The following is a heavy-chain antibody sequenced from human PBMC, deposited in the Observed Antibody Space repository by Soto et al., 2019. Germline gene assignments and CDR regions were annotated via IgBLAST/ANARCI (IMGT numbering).Heavy chain of an antibody. Sequence: EVQLVESGGGLVKPGGSLRLSCAASGFTFSSYSMNWVHQAPGKGLEWVSSISSSSSYIYYADSVKGRFTISRDNAKNSLYLQMNSLRAEDTAVYYCARTPKTGYYVYYYYYMDVWGKGTTVTVSS. D-gene: IGHD3-9*01. V-gene: IGHV3-21*01. CDR2: ISSSSSYI. CDR1: GFTFSSYS. CDR3: ARTPKTGYYVYYYYYMDV. J-gene: IGHJ6*03.